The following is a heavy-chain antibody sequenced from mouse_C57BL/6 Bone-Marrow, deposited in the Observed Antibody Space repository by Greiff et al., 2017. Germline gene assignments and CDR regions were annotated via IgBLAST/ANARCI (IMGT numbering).Heavy chain of an antibody. CDR1: GFTFSDYG. Sequence: EVQLQESGGGLVTPGGSLKLSCAASGFTFSDYGMHWVRQAPEKGLEWVAYISRGSSTIYYADTVKGRFTISRDNAKNPLFLQMTSLRSEDTAMYYCARMNYGGDFDYWGQGTTLTVSS. CDR2: ISRGSSTI. CDR3: ARMNYGGDFDY. V-gene: IGHV5-17*01. D-gene: IGHD1-2*01. J-gene: IGHJ2*01.